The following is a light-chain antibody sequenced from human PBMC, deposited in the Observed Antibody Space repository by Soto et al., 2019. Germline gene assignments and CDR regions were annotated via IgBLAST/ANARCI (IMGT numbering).Light chain of an antibody. J-gene: IGLJ3*02. CDR1: SSNIGNNY. CDR3: GTWDSSLSAWV. V-gene: IGLV1-51*01. Sequence: QSVLTQPPSVSAAPGQKVTISCSGSSSNIGNNYVSWYQQLPGTAPKLLIYDNNKQPSGIPDRCSGSKSGTSATLGITGLQTGDEADYYCGTWDSSLSAWVFGGGTKLTVL. CDR2: DNN.